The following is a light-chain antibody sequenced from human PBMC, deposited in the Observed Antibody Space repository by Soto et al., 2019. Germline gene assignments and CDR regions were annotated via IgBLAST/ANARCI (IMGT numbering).Light chain of an antibody. CDR1: QSITTY. Sequence: DIQMTQSPSSLSASVGDRVTITGRASQSITTYLNWYQQKPGRAPNLLIYDASSLESGVPSRFSGSGSGTEFTLTISSLQPDDFATYYCQQYNSYSVYTFGQGTKLEIK. J-gene: IGKJ2*01. CDR3: QQYNSYSVYT. CDR2: DAS. V-gene: IGKV1-5*01.